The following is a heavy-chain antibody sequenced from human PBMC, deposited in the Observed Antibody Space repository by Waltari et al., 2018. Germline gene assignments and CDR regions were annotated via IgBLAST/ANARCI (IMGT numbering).Heavy chain of an antibody. D-gene: IGHD2-2*01. Sequence: QVHLVESGVGVVQPGRSLRLSCAASGFTFSNYGMQWVRQAPGKGLEWVALISYDGSDKYYADSVKGRFTISRDNSRNTLYLQMNSLRAEDTAVYYCAEDLYCTSTSCQDFWGQGTLVTVSS. V-gene: IGHV3-30*18. CDR2: ISYDGSDK. J-gene: IGHJ4*02. CDR1: GFTFSNYG. CDR3: AEDLYCTSTSCQDF.